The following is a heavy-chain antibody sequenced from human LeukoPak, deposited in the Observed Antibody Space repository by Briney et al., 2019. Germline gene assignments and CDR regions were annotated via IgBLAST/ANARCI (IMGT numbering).Heavy chain of an antibody. Sequence: ASVKVSCKASGHTSTTYAIHWVRQAPGQGLEWMGWINAGNGNIKYSQKFQGRVTITGDTSASTAYMELSSLRSEDTAVYYCARGYCSSTSCYMDVWGQGTTVT. CDR3: ARGYCSSTSCYMDV. J-gene: IGHJ6*02. CDR1: GHTSTTYA. D-gene: IGHD2-2*01. V-gene: IGHV1-3*01. CDR2: INAGNGNI.